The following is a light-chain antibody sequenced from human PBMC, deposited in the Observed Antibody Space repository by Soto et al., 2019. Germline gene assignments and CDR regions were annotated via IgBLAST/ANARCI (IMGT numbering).Light chain of an antibody. J-gene: IGKJ4*01. CDR3: QQIYKILT. CDR2: AAS. Sequence: DIELTHSTASLSASVGDRVTLTCRASDNIGSNLNWYQHQTGTAPKLLIYAASSLQGGVTSMCSGSGYGTQFTLTISGLQTEDFATYYCQQIYKILTFGGGTKVDIK. V-gene: IGKV1-39*01. CDR1: DNIGSN.